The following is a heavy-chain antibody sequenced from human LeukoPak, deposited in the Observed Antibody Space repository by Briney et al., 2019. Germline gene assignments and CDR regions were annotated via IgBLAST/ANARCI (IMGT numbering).Heavy chain of an antibody. Sequence: TETLSLTCAVYGGSFSGYYWSWIRQPPGKGLEWIGEINHSGSTNYNPSLKSRVTISVDTSKNQFSLKLSSVTAADTAVYYCARLRTVMLGSVGNYYYYYYMDVWGKGTTVTVSS. D-gene: IGHD3-10*02. CDR3: ARLRTVMLGSVGNYYYYYYMDV. CDR2: INHSGST. V-gene: IGHV4-34*01. CDR1: GGSFSGYY. J-gene: IGHJ6*03.